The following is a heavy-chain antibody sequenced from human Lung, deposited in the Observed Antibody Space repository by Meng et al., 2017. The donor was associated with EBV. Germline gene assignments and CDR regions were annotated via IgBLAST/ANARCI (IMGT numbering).Heavy chain of an antibody. CDR1: GDTLSDYF. J-gene: IGHJ4*02. CDR2: INHSGST. Sequence: QVPRQESGPGLVNSSETLSLSCMVSGDTLSDYFWNWIRQPQGKGLEWIGEINHSGSTNYNPSLKSRVTISVDTSKNQFSLKLSSVTAADTAVYYCARVTLWFGELEYWGQGTLVTVSS. V-gene: IGHV4-34*01. CDR3: ARVTLWFGELEY. D-gene: IGHD3-10*01.